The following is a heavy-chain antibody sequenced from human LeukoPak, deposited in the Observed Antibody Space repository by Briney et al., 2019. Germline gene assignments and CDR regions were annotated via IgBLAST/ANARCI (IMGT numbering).Heavy chain of an antibody. Sequence: SGPALVKPTQTLTLTCTFSGFSLTTSGMRMNWIRQPQGKALEWLARIDWDDEKFYSTSQKTRLTISRDSSKNQVVLTMTDMAPENTATYYCARMRGGSIFGFDYWGQGTLVTVSS. J-gene: IGHJ4*02. D-gene: IGHD3-3*02. CDR3: ARMRGGSIFGFDY. V-gene: IGHV2-70*04. CDR2: IDWDDEK. CDR1: GFSLTTSGMR.